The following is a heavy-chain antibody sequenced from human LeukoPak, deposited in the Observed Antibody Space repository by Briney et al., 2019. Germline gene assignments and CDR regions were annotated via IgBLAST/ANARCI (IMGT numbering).Heavy chain of an antibody. V-gene: IGHV3-21*01. CDR1: GFTFSSYS. J-gene: IGHJ3*02. Sequence: GGSLRLSCAASGFTFSSYSMNWVRQAPGKGLEWVSSISSSSSYIYSADSVKGRFTISRDNAKNSLYLQMNNLRAEDTAMFYCATSMAQDVDAFHIWGQGTMVTVSS. CDR2: ISSSSSYI. D-gene: IGHD2-21*01. CDR3: ATSMAQDVDAFHI.